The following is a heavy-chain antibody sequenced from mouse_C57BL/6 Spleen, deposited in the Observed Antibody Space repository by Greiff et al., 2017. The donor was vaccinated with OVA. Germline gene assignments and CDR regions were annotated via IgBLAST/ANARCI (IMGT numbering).Heavy chain of an antibody. CDR1: GFTFSDYG. Sequence: DVQLVESGGGLVKPGGSLKLSCAASGFTFSDYGMHWVRQAPEKGLEWVAYISSGSSTIYYADTVKGRFTISRDNAKNTLFLQMTSLRSEDTAMYYCARNHYVSRYGAMDYWGQGTSVTVSS. J-gene: IGHJ4*01. D-gene: IGHD1-1*01. CDR2: ISSGSSTI. V-gene: IGHV5-17*01. CDR3: ARNHYVSRYGAMDY.